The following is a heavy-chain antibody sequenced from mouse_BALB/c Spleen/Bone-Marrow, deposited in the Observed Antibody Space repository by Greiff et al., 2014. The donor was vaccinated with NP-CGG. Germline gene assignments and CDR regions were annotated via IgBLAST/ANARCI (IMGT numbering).Heavy chain of an antibody. CDR3: ASRGDYSYAMDY. V-gene: IGHV1-80*01. J-gene: IGHJ4*01. D-gene: IGHD1-1*01. CDR1: GYSFSNYW. Sequence: VQLVESGAELVRPGSSVKISCKSSGYSFSNYWMNWTKQRPGQGLEWIGQIYPGDGDTNYNGKFKGKATLTADKSSSTAYMQLSSLTSEDSAVYFCASRGDYSYAMDYWGQGTSVTVSS. CDR2: IYPGDGDT.